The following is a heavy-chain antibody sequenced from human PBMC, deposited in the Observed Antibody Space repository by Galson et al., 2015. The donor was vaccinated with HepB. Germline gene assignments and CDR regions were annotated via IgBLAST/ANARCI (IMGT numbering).Heavy chain of an antibody. CDR2: FDPEDGET. Sequence: SVKVSCKVSGYTLTELSMHWVRQAPGKGLEWMGGFDPEDGETIYAQKFQGRVTMTEDTSTDTAYMELSSLRSEDTAVYYCASYLIIYGSGSYSFDYWGQGTLVTVSS. CDR3: ASYLIIYGSGSYSFDY. J-gene: IGHJ4*02. V-gene: IGHV1-24*01. CDR1: GYTLTELS. D-gene: IGHD3-10*01.